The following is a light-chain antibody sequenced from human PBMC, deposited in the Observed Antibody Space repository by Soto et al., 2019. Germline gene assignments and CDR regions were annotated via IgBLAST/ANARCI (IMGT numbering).Light chain of an antibody. Sequence: EIVRTQSPATLSVSPRESATLSCRASQSVSSNLAWHQQKPGQAPRILMYDASTRATGISARFSGSGSGTDFTLTISSLEPEDFAVYYCQQRSNWPPVGQGTRLEIK. CDR1: QSVSSN. CDR2: DAS. J-gene: IGKJ5*01. V-gene: IGKV3-11*01. CDR3: QQRSNWPP.